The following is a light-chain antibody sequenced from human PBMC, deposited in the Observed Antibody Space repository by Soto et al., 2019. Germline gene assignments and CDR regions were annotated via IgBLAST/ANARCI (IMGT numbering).Light chain of an antibody. V-gene: IGKV1-5*01. CDR2: AVS. CDR1: QSIGNW. J-gene: IGKJ1*01. Sequence: DIQRTQSPSTLSASVGDRFPITCRASQSIGNWVAWYQQKPGKAPSLLIYAVSNLDSGVPSRFSGSGSGTEFTLTISRLQPDDFATYFCQPYHSYWTFGQGTKV. CDR3: QPYHSYWT.